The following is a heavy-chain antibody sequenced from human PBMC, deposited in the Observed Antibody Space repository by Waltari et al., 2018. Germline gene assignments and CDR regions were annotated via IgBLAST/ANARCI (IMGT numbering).Heavy chain of an antibody. J-gene: IGHJ6*02. CDR3: ARDRGYCSGGSCYFALYYYYYYGMDV. CDR2: ISYDGSNK. CDR1: GFTFSSYA. Sequence: QVQLVESGGGVVQPGRSLRLSCAASGFTFSSYAMHWVRQAPGKGLEWVAVISYDGSNKYYADSVKGRFTISRDNSKNTLYLQMNSLRAEDTAVYYCARDRGYCSGGSCYFALYYYYYYGMDVWGQGTTVTVSS. V-gene: IGHV3-30*01. D-gene: IGHD2-15*01.